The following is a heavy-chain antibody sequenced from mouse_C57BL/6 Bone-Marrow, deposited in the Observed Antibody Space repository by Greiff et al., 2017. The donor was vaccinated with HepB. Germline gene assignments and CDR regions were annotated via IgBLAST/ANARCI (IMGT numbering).Heavy chain of an antibody. CDR3: AREMVTTGYAMDY. V-gene: IGHV5-4*01. CDR1: GFTFSSYA. J-gene: IGHJ4*01. CDR2: ISDGGSYT. Sequence: EVQGVESGGGLVKPGGSLKLSCAASGFTFSSYAMSWVRQTPEKRLEWVATISDGGSYTYYPDNVKGRFTISRDNAKNNLYLQMSHLKSEDTAMYYCAREMVTTGYAMDYWGQGTSVTVSS. D-gene: IGHD2-2*01.